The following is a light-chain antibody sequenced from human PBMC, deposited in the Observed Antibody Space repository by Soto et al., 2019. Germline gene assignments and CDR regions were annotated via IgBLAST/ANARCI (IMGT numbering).Light chain of an antibody. V-gene: IGKV1-27*01. CDR2: AAS. Sequence: DVQMTQSPSSLSASVGDRVTITCRASQGIAPYLAWFQQKPGKVPKLLIYAASTLQSGVPSRFSGSGSGTDFTLTISSLQPEDVATYYCQKYNCAPLTFGGATTVEIK. CDR3: QKYNCAPLT. CDR1: QGIAPY. J-gene: IGKJ4*01.